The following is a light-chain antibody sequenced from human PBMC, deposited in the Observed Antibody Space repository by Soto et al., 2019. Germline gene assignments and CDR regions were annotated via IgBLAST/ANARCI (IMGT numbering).Light chain of an antibody. CDR3: QQYNNWPRT. V-gene: IGKV3-15*01. J-gene: IGKJ1*01. CDR2: GAS. CDR1: QSVSGN. Sequence: EIVLTQSPDTLSVSTGETATLSCRASQSVSGNLAWYQQKLGQAPRLLIYGASARATGISARFSGSGSGTEFTLTISSLQSEDFAIYYCQQYNNWPRTFGQGTKVDIK.